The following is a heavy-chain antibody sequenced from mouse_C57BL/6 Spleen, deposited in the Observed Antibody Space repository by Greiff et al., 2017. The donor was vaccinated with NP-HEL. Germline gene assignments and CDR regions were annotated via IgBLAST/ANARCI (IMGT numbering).Heavy chain of an antibody. CDR1: GYTFTGYW. J-gene: IGHJ4*01. CDR3: ARRGTPYYGTPYYAMDY. D-gene: IGHD1-1*01. V-gene: IGHV1-9*01. CDR2: ILPGSGST. Sequence: QVQLQQSGAELMKPGASVKLSCKATGYTFTGYWIEWVKQRPGHGLEWIGEILPGSGSTNYNEKFKGKATFTADKSSNAAYMQLSSLTTEDSAIYYWARRGTPYYGTPYYAMDYWGQGTSVTVSS.